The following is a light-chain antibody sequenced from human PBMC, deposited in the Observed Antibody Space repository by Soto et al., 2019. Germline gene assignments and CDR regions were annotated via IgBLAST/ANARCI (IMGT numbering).Light chain of an antibody. CDR3: EQYTSYLYT. V-gene: IGKV1-5*01. Sequence: DIQMTQAPSTLSASGGDRVTITCRARQSISSWLACYPQKPWKAPKLLIYDASSLESGVPSRFSGSVSGTEFTLTITSLQTDDFETYYCEQYTSYLYTFGKQTKLQIK. CDR1: QSISSW. CDR2: DAS. J-gene: IGKJ2*01.